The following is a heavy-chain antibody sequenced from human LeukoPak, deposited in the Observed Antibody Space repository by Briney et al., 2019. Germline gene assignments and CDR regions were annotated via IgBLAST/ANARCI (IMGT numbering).Heavy chain of an antibody. CDR2: ISYDGSNK. Sequence: GGSLRLSCAAPGFTLSSYAMHWVRQAPGKGLEWVAVISYDGSNKYYADSVKGRFTISRDNSKNTLYLQMNSLRAEDTAVYYCARGPGSSSYYFDYWGQGTLVTVSS. V-gene: IGHV3-30-3*01. CDR1: GFTLSSYA. D-gene: IGHD6-13*01. CDR3: ARGPGSSSYYFDY. J-gene: IGHJ4*02.